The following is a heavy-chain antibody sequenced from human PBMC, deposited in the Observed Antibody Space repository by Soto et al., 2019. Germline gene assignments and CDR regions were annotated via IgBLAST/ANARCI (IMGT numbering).Heavy chain of an antibody. J-gene: IGHJ6*02. CDR1: GYTFTSYD. V-gene: IGHV1-8*01. Sequence: QVQLVQSGAEVKKPGASVKVSCKASGYTFTSYDINWVRQATGQGLEWMGWMNPTSGNTGYAQKFQGRVTMTRNTSISTAYMELSSLRSEDTAVYYCARDAVVVTRYGMDVWGQGTTVTVSS. CDR3: ARDAVVVTRYGMDV. CDR2: MNPTSGNT. D-gene: IGHD2-21*02.